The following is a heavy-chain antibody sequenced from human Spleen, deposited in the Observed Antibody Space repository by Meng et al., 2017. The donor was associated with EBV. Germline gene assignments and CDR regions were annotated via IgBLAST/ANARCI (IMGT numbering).Heavy chain of an antibody. Sequence: EVQLVQSGAEMKKPGATVKISCKVSGYSFTDYYIHWVQQAPGKGLQWMGLVYPEDADTVYAEKFQGRVSITADTSTDTAYLELSSLTSEDTAVYYCAKIGDYAGYWGQGTVVTVSS. D-gene: IGHD4-17*01. CDR3: AKIGDYAGY. CDR1: GYSFTDYY. CDR2: VYPEDADT. J-gene: IGHJ4*02. V-gene: IGHV1-69-2*01.